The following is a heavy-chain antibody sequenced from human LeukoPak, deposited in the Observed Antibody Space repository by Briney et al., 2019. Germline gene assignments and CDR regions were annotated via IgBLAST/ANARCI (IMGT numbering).Heavy chain of an antibody. CDR2: IYYSGST. J-gene: IGHJ4*02. V-gene: IGHV4-39*01. CDR1: GGSISSSSYY. Sequence: TSETLSPTCTVSGGSISSSSYYWGWIRQPPGKGLEWIGSIYYSGSTYYNPSLKSRVTISVDTSKNQFSLKLSSVTAADTAVYYCARTYSGSFFDYWGQGTLVTVSS. CDR3: ARTYSGSFFDY. D-gene: IGHD1-26*01.